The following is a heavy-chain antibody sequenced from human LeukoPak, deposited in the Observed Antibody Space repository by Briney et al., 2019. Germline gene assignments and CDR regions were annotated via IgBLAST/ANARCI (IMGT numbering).Heavy chain of an antibody. CDR2: ISYDGSNK. CDR3: AKDSLTFTANEPDAFDI. Sequence: GGSLRLSCAASGFIFSSYGMHWVRQAPGKGLEWVAVISYDGSNKYYADSVKGRFTISRDNSKNTLYLQMNSLRAEDTAVYYCAKDSLTFTANEPDAFDIWGQGTMVTVSS. J-gene: IGHJ3*02. CDR1: GFIFSSYG. D-gene: IGHD5-18*01. V-gene: IGHV3-30*18.